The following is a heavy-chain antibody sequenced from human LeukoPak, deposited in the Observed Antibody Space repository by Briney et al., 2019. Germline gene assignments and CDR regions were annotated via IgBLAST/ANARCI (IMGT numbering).Heavy chain of an antibody. CDR2: INPNSGGT. Sequence: ASVKVSCKASGYTFTSYAMHWVRQAPGQGLEWMGWINPNSGGTNYAQKFQGRVTMTRDTSISTAYMELSRLRSDDTAVYYCARDGAIYYYDSSGYPNYWGQGTLVTVSS. CDR1: GYTFTSYA. CDR3: ARDGAIYYYDSSGYPNY. D-gene: IGHD3-22*01. J-gene: IGHJ4*02. V-gene: IGHV1-2*02.